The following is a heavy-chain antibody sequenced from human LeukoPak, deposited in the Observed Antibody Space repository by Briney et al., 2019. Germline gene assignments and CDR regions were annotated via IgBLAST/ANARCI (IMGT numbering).Heavy chain of an antibody. CDR3: ARVLIAAADDY. V-gene: IGHV3-53*01. CDR2: IYSGGST. J-gene: IGHJ4*02. CDR1: GFTVSSNY. Sequence: GGSLRLSCAASGFTVSSNYMSWVRQAPGKGLEWVSVIYSGGSTYYADSVKGRFTISRDNVKNSLYLQMNSLRAEDTAIYYCARVLIAAADDYWGQGALVTVSS. D-gene: IGHD6-13*01.